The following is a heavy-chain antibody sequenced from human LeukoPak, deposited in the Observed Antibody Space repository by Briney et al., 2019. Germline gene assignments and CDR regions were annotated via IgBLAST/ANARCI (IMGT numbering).Heavy chain of an antibody. V-gene: IGHV3-21*01. CDR3: ARDVGYCSSNSCYPSSMDG. D-gene: IGHD2-2*01. CDR2: ISSGSSYI. CDR1: GFTFSSYS. J-gene: IGHJ6*03. Sequence: GGSLRLSCAASGFTFSSYSMNWVRQAPGKGLEWVPSISSGSSYIYYADSVKGRFTISRDNAKNSVYLQMSSLRAEDTAVYYCARDVGYCSSNSCYPSSMDGWGKGTTVTVSS.